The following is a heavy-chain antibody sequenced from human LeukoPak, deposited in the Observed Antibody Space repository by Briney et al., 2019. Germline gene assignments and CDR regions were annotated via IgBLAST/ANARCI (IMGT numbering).Heavy chain of an antibody. J-gene: IGHJ5*02. CDR1: GFTFSGSA. CDR2: IDKKDKGYATAT. Sequence: GGSLKLSCAASGFTFSGSAIHWVRQSSGEGLEWVGQIDKKDKGYATATAYAASVKGRFTISRDDSINTAYLQMKSLKTEDTALYYCTRDSGTYNWFDPWGQGTLVTVSS. CDR3: TRDSGTYNWFDP. V-gene: IGHV3-73*01. D-gene: IGHD1-26*01.